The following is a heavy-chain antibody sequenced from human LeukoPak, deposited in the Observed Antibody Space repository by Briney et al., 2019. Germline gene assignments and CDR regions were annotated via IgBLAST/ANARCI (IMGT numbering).Heavy chain of an antibody. CDR1: GGSISSSSYY. V-gene: IGHV4-39*01. J-gene: IGHJ3*02. CDR3: ARHRSRYDYVWGSLKFDI. CDR2: IYYSGST. Sequence: PSETLSLTCTVSGGSISSSSYYWGWIRQPPGKGLEWIGSIYYSGSTYYNPSLKSRVTISVDTSKNQFSLKLSSVTAADTAVYYCARHRSRYDYVWGSLKFDIWGQGTMVTVSS. D-gene: IGHD3-16*01.